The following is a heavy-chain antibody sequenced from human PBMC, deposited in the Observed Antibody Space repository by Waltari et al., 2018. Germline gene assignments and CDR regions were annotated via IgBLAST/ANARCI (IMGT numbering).Heavy chain of an antibody. D-gene: IGHD5-12*01. CDR3: ARQYSGYHLLLPERFDP. Sequence: QVQLQESGPGLVKPSETLSLTCTVSGGSISSYYWSWIRPPAGKGLEWIGRIYTSGSTNYNPSLKSRVTMSVDTSKNQFSLKLSSVTAADTAVYYCARQYSGYHLLLPERFDPWGQGTLVTVSS. J-gene: IGHJ5*02. CDR1: GGSISSYY. V-gene: IGHV4-4*07. CDR2: IYTSGST.